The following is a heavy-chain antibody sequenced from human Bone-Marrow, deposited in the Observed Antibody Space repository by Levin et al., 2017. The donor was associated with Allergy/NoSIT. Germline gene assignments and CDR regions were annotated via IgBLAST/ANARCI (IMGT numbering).Heavy chain of an antibody. CDR1: GFTFTNAW. V-gene: IGHV3-15*01. CDR3: SSGHGKTDTDY. D-gene: IGHD1-1*01. CDR2: IMTATEGGTT. J-gene: IGHJ4*02. Sequence: GGSLRLSCAVSGFTFTNAWMNWVRQAPGKGLEWVGRIMTATEGGTTDYSSPVKGRFSISRDDSKNTLYLHMNSLKTEDTAVYYCSSGHGKTDTDYWGLGTLVTVSS.